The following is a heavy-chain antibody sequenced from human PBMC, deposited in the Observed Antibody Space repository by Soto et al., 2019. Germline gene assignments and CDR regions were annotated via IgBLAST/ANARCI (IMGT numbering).Heavy chain of an antibody. CDR2: IYTTGST. CDR3: ARELPSIYEILTGHFDH. V-gene: IGHV4-4*07. Sequence: QVQLQESGPGLVKPPETLSLTCTVSGGSRSNYYWSWIRQHAGKGLEWIGRIYTTGSTHYNPSLKRRVTLSIEMSKNQFALKLNSVTAAETAVYYCARELPSIYEILTGHFDHWGQGTLVTVSS. D-gene: IGHD3-9*01. J-gene: IGHJ4*02. CDR1: GGSRSNYY.